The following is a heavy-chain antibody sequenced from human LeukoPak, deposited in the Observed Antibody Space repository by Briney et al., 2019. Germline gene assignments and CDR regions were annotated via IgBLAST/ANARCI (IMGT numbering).Heavy chain of an antibody. V-gene: IGHV3-48*03. Sequence: GGSLRLSCAASGFTFSSYEMNWVRQAPGKGLEWVSYTSSSGSTIYYADSVKGRFTISRDNAKNSLYLQMNSLRAEDTAVYYCARESQSAYYFDSSGYEDAFDIWSQGTMVTVSS. D-gene: IGHD3-22*01. J-gene: IGHJ3*02. CDR2: TSSSGSTI. CDR1: GFTFSSYE. CDR3: ARESQSAYYFDSSGYEDAFDI.